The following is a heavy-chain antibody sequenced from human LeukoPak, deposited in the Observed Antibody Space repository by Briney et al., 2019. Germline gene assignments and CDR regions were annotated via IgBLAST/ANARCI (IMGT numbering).Heavy chain of an antibody. Sequence: SVKVPCKASGYTFTSYGISWVRQAPGQGLEWVGGIIPIFGTANYAQKFQDRITITADESTSTAYMELSSLRSEDTAVYYCAILSRGFGDLWYFDYWGQGTLVTVSS. D-gene: IGHD3-10*01. J-gene: IGHJ4*02. V-gene: IGHV1-69*13. CDR3: AILSRGFGDLWYFDY. CDR2: IIPIFGTA. CDR1: GYTFTSYG.